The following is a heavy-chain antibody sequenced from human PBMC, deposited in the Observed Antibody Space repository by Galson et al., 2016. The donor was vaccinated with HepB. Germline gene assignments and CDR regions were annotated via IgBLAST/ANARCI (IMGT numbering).Heavy chain of an antibody. CDR1: GLPVSNDY. Sequence: LRLSCAAYGLPVSNDYMSWVRQAPGKGLKWVSVSYGDGRTYYAESVKGRFTISRDTSKNTVFLQMNSLRGEDTAVYYCARESYNRFDPWGQGTLVTVSS. J-gene: IGHJ5*02. CDR3: ARESYNRFDP. CDR2: SYGDGRT. V-gene: IGHV3-53*01.